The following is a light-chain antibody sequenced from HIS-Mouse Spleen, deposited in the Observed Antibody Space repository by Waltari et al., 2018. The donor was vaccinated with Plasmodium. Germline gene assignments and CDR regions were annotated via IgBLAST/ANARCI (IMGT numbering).Light chain of an antibody. CDR2: GAS. V-gene: IGKV3-15*01. CDR1: QGVSSN. CDR3: QQYNNWPYT. Sequence: EIVMTQSPATLSVSPGERATLSCRARQGVSSNVAWYQQKPGQAPRRLIYGASTRATGIPAGFIGSGSGTEFTHTISSMQSEDFAVYDCQQYNNWPYTFGQGTKLEIK. J-gene: IGKJ2*01.